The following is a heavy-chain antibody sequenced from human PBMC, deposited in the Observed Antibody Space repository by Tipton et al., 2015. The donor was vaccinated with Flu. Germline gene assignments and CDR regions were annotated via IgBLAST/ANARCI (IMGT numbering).Heavy chain of an antibody. CDR3: AKGRSRALAATGTFDL. J-gene: IGHJ4*02. V-gene: IGHV3-9*01. Sequence: SLRLSCAASGFTFDDFAMSWIRQSPGKGLEWVCGLSWNSDYIAYADSVRGRFTISRDNAKNALYVEMSSLRPEDAALYYCAKGRSRALAATGTFDLWGQGTLVTVSS. D-gene: IGHD6-13*01. CDR2: LSWNSDYI. CDR1: GFTFDDFA.